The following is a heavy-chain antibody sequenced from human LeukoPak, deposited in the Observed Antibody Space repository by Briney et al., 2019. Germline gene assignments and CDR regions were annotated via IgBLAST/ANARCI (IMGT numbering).Heavy chain of an antibody. CDR1: GFIFSDYI. CDR3: AKSLAFAATGGGMDV. Sequence: GGSLRLSSEASGFIFSDYIFDWVRQAPGKGLEWVSSISGSDGNTYYADSVKGRFTISRDNYRNTVDLQMNSLRAEDAAVYYCAKSLAFAATGGGMDVWGQGTTVTVSS. V-gene: IGHV3-23*01. CDR2: ISGSDGNT. J-gene: IGHJ6*02. D-gene: IGHD2-15*01.